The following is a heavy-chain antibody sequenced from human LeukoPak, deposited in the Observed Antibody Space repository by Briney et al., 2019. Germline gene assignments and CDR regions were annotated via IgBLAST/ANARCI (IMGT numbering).Heavy chain of an antibody. CDR1: GGSISGYY. J-gene: IGHJ4*02. CDR2: IYSTGTT. CDR3: ARDLSLAGHNYGIDY. D-gene: IGHD5-18*01. Sequence: ASETLSLTCTVSGGSISGYYWTWIRQPAGKGLEWIGRIYSTGTTNYNPSLKSRVTMSVDKSKNQFSLKLNSVTAADTALYYCARDLSLAGHNYGIDYWGQGTLLTVSS. V-gene: IGHV4-4*07.